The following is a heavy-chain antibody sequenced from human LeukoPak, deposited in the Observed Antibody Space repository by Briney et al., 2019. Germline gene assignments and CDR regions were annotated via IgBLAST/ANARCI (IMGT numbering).Heavy chain of an antibody. CDR2: IDWDDDK. CDR1: GFSLSTSGMC. V-gene: IGHV2-70*11. Sequence: SGPTLVNPTQTLTLTCTFSGFSLSTSGMCVSWIRQPPGKALEWLARIDWDDDKYYSTSLKTRLTISKDTSKNQVVLTMTNMDPVDTATYYCARTDSSSWYGCADYGMDVWGQGTTVTVSS. CDR3: ARTDSSSWYGCADYGMDV. D-gene: IGHD6-13*01. J-gene: IGHJ6*02.